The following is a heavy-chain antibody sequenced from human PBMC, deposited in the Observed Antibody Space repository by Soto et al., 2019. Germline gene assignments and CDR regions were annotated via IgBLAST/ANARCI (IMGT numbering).Heavy chain of an antibody. D-gene: IGHD2-2*01. CDR3: AREGCSSTSCFRAWANWFDP. CDR1: GGSVSSGGYY. Sequence: SETLSLTCTVSGGSVSSGGYYWSWIRQPPGKGLEWIGYIYYSGSTNYNPSLKSRVTISVDTSKNQFSLKLSSVTAADTAVYYCAREGCSSTSCFRAWANWFDPWGQGTLVTVS. J-gene: IGHJ5*02. CDR2: IYYSGST. V-gene: IGHV4-61*08.